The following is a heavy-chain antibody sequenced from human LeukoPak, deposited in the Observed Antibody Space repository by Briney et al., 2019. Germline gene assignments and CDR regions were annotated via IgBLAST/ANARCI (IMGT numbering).Heavy chain of an antibody. V-gene: IGHV5-51*01. J-gene: IGHJ4*02. CDR3: ARRVSRSSGWLFDY. CDR2: IYPGDTTI. Sequence: GESLKISCEGSGYSFSTSWIAWVRQMPGKGLEWMGMIYPGDTTIKYSPSFQGQVTMSADKSISTAYLQWSSLKASDTAMYYCARRVSRSSGWLFDYWGQGTLVTVSS. D-gene: IGHD6-25*01. CDR1: GYSFSTSW.